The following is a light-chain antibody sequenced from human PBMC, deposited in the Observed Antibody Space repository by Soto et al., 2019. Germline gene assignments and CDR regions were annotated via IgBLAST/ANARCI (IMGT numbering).Light chain of an antibody. CDR1: QSVTSSH. CDR2: DAS. J-gene: IGKJ4*01. V-gene: IGKV3-20*01. CDR3: QQFGSSQLT. Sequence: EIVLTQSPGTLSLSPGERATLSCRASQSVTSSHLAWYQQKAGQAPRLLIYDASNRATGIPDRISGSGSGTDFTLTISRLDPEHSAVYYCQQFGSSQLTFAGGTKVEIK.